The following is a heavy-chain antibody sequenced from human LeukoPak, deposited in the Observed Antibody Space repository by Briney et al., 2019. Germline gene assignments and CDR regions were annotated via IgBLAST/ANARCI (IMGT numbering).Heavy chain of an antibody. Sequence: SETLSLTCAVYGGSFSGYYWSRIRQPPGKGLEWIGEINHSGSTNYNPSLKSRVTISVDTSKNQFSLKLSSVTAADTAVYYCARGAKRITIFGVVINPTYYFDYWGQGTLVTVSS. D-gene: IGHD3-3*01. J-gene: IGHJ4*02. V-gene: IGHV4-34*01. CDR3: ARGAKRITIFGVVINPTYYFDY. CDR1: GGSFSGYY. CDR2: INHSGST.